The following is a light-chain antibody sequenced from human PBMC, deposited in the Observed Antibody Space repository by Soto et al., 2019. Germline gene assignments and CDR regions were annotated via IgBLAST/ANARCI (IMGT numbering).Light chain of an antibody. CDR2: VGTGGIVG. CDR1: SGYSNYK. J-gene: IGLJ2*01. Sequence: QAVVTQPPSASASLGASVTLTCTLSSGYSNYKVDWYQQRPGKGPRFVMRVGTGGIVGSKGDGIPDRFSVLGSGLNRYLTLKNIQEGDEGDYHCGADHGSGSNVVVFGGGTKLTVL. CDR3: GADHGSGSNVVV. V-gene: IGLV9-49*01.